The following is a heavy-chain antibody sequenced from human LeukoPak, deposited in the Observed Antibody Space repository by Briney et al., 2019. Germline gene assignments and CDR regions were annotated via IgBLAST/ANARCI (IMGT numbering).Heavy chain of an antibody. CDR2: ISSSGSTI. J-gene: IGHJ5*02. Sequence: GGSLRLSCAASGFTFSDYYMSWIRQAPGKGLEWVSYISSSGSTIYYADSVKGRFTISRDNAKNSPYLQMNSLRAEDTAVYYCARTVATVTSSWFDPWGQGTLVTVSS. CDR1: GFTFSDYY. D-gene: IGHD4-17*01. CDR3: ARTVATVTSSWFDP. V-gene: IGHV3-11*01.